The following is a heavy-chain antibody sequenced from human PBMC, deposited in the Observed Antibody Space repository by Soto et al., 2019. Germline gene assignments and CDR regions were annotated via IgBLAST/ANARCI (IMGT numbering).Heavy chain of an antibody. CDR2: IYYSGST. D-gene: IGHD3-10*01. CDR1: GGSISSGGYY. V-gene: IGHV4-31*03. J-gene: IGHJ5*02. CDR3: ARSASTYGPTPLLS. Sequence: QVQLQESGPGLVKPSQTLSLTCTVSGGSISSGGYYWSWIRQHPGKGLEWIGYIYYSGSTYYNPSLHRRVTISLATSKNPFSLKLSSVTAAATAVYYCARSASTYGPTPLLSWGQGTLVTVSS.